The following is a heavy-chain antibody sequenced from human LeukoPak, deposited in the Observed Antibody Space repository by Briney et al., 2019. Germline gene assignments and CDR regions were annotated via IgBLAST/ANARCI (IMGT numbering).Heavy chain of an antibody. V-gene: IGHV3-23*01. CDR1: GFIFSSYA. Sequence: PGGSLRLSCAASGFIFSSYAMSWVRQAPGKGLEWVSTISDSGGSTYYADSVKGRFTISRDNSKNTVYLQMNSLRAEDTAVYYCAKSLGNQGVIDYWGQGTLVTVSS. CDR3: AKSLGNQGVIDY. J-gene: IGHJ4*02. D-gene: IGHD3-10*01. CDR2: ISDSGGST.